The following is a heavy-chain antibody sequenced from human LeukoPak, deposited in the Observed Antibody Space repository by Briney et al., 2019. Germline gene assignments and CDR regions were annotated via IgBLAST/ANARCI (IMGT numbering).Heavy chain of an antibody. CDR1: GFTFSNAW. CDR2: IKSKTDGGTT. J-gene: IGHJ4*02. CDR3: TTVGYYYGSGNDY. V-gene: IGHV3-15*01. Sequence: PGGSLRLSCAASGFTFSNAWMSWVRQAPGRGLEWVGRIKSKTDGGTTDYAAPVKGRFTISRDDSKNTLYLQMNSLKTEDTAVYYCTTVGYYYGSGNDYWGQGTLVTVSS. D-gene: IGHD3-10*01.